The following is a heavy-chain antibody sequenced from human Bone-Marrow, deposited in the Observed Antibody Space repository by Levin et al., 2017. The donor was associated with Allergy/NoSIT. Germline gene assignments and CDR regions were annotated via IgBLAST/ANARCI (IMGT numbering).Heavy chain of an antibody. CDR3: AKSGHNYEFDY. Sequence: GGSLRLSCAASGFTFSEYWMNWVRQAPGKGLEWVANINHDESEKYYGDSVKGRFTISRDNAKNSVFLHMGSLRAEDTAVYYCAKSGHNYEFDYWGQGTLVTVSS. J-gene: IGHJ4*02. CDR1: GFTFSEYW. V-gene: IGHV3-7*01. CDR2: INHDESEK. D-gene: IGHD3-16*01.